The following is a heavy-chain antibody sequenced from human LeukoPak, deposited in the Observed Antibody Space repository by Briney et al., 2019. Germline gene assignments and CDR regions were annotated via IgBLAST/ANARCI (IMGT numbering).Heavy chain of an antibody. V-gene: IGHV1-18*01. D-gene: IGHD4-11*01. CDR1: GYTFTNYD. CDR2: ISAYNGDT. CDR3: ARWMTTVITPDY. Sequence: GASVKVSCKASGYTFTNYDISWVRQAPGQGLEWMGWISAYNGDTNYAQKLQGRVTMTTDTSTSTAYMELSRLRSDDTAVYYCARWMTTVITPDYWGQGTLVTVSS. J-gene: IGHJ4*02.